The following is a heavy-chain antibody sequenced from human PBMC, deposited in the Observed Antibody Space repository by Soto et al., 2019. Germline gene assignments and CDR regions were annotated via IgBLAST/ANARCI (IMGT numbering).Heavy chain of an antibody. D-gene: IGHD5-18*01. CDR2: ILPIFNTA. CDR3: ATGGRRYSTSFPKFYFEX. Sequence: SVKVSCKASGGTFSSNAISWVRQAPGQGPEWMGGILPIFNTANYAQNFQGRVKITADESTSTSYMELTSLKSEDTAIYYCATGGRRYSTSFPKFYFEXWRHGTRVTVS. J-gene: IGHJ4*01. CDR1: GGTFSSNA. V-gene: IGHV1-69*13.